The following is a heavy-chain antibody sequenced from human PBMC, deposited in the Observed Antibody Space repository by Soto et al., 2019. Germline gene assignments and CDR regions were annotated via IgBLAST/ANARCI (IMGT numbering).Heavy chain of an antibody. CDR2: MYYSGST. Sequence: SETLSLTWTVSGGSIIIYYWNWIRQPPGKGLEWIGYMYYSGSTNYKSSLKSRVTISGDTSKNQFSLKLRSVTAADTAVYFCARSTGYGDSYFDYWGQGALVTVS. J-gene: IGHJ4*02. CDR1: GGSIIIYY. D-gene: IGHD4-17*01. CDR3: ARSTGYGDSYFDY. V-gene: IGHV4-59*01.